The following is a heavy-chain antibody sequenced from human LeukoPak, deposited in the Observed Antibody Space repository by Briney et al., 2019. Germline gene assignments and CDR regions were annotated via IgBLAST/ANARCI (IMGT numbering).Heavy chain of an antibody. J-gene: IGHJ6*02. CDR3: ARGAGKYYFHGMDV. CDR2: IYYSGST. CDR1: GGSISSSY. Sequence: SETLSLTCTVSGGSISSSYWSWIRQPPGKGLEWIGHIYYSGSTNFNPSLKSRVTLSLDTSKNQFSLKLISVTAADAAVYYCARGAGKYYFHGMDVWGQGTTVTVSS. V-gene: IGHV4-59*01.